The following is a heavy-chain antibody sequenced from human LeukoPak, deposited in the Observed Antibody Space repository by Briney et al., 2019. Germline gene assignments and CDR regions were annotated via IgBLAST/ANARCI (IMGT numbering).Heavy chain of an antibody. D-gene: IGHD4-17*01. J-gene: IGHJ5*02. CDR3: ARDGVKTVTGRWGWFDP. V-gene: IGHV1-69*04. CDR2: IIPIFGIA. CDR1: GGTFSSYA. Sequence: SVKVSCKASGGTFSSYAISWVRQAPGQGLEWMGRIIPIFGIANYAQKFQGRVTITADKSTSTAYMELSSLRSEDAAVYYCARDGVKTVTGRWGWFDPWGQGTLVTVSS.